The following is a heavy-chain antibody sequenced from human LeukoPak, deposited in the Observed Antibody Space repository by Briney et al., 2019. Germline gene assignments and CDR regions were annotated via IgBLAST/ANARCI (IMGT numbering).Heavy chain of an antibody. CDR1: GGSISSHY. CDR3: ARSLNWNDLYYFDY. J-gene: IGHJ4*02. Sequence: PSETLSLTCTVSGGSISSHYWSWIRQPPGKGLEWIGHIYYSGSTNYNPSHKSRVTISVDTSKNQFSLKLNSVTATDTAIYYCARSLNWNDLYYFDYWGQGSLVTVSS. CDR2: IYYSGST. D-gene: IGHD1-1*01. V-gene: IGHV4-59*11.